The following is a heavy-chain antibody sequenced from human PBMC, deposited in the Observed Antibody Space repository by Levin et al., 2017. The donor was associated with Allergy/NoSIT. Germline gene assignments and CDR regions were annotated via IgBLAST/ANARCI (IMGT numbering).Heavy chain of an antibody. Sequence: RAGGSLRLSCAASGFNFSAYGVHWVRQAPGKGLEWVAVISYDGTNKYYLDSVKGRFTMSRDNSMHTLYLQLSSVRAEDSAVYYCAKSRPEKYGSGRGSDYYGLDVWGQGTTVTVSS. CDR3: AKSRPEKYGSGRGSDYYGLDV. V-gene: IGHV3-30*18. J-gene: IGHJ6*02. D-gene: IGHD3-10*01. CDR2: ISYDGTNK. CDR1: GFNFSAYG.